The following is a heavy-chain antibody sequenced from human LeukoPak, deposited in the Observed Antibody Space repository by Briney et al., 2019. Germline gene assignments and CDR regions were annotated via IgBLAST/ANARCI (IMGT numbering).Heavy chain of an antibody. Sequence: PSETLSLTCTVSGGSISSSSYYWGWIRQPPGKGLEWIGSIYYSGSTYYNPSLKSRVTISVDTSKNQFSLKLSSVTAADTAVYYCARAPNSSGYYSLMWNDAFDIWGQGTMVTVSS. CDR1: GGSISSSSYY. CDR3: ARAPNSSGYYSLMWNDAFDI. V-gene: IGHV4-39*07. J-gene: IGHJ3*02. D-gene: IGHD3-22*01. CDR2: IYYSGST.